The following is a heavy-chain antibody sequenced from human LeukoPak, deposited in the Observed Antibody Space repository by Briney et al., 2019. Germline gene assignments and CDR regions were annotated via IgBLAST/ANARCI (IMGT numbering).Heavy chain of an antibody. J-gene: IGHJ3*02. D-gene: IGHD3-10*01. V-gene: IGHV4-59*01. CDR2: IYYSGST. CDR3: ARTPPSRDYYGSGDPLDAFDI. CDR1: GGSISSYY. Sequence: SETLSLTCTVSGGSISSYYWSWIRQPPGKGLEWIGYIYYSGSTNYNPSLKSRVTISVDTSKNQFSLKLSSVTAADTAVYYCARTPPSRDYYGSGDPLDAFDIWGQGTMVTVSS.